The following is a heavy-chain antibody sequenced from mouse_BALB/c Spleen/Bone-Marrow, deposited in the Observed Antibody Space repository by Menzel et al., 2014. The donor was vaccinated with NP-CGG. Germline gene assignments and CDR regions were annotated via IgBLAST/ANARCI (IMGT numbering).Heavy chain of an antibody. V-gene: IGHV14-3*02. Sequence: EVQLQQSGAELVKPGASVKLSCTASGFNIKDTYMHWVKRRPEQGLEWIGRIDPANGNTKYDPKFQGKATITADTSSNTAYLQLSSLTSEDTAVYYCAFYYYGSSLFAYRGQGTLVTVSA. D-gene: IGHD1-1*01. CDR1: GFNIKDTY. CDR3: AFYYYGSSLFAY. CDR2: IDPANGNT. J-gene: IGHJ3*01.